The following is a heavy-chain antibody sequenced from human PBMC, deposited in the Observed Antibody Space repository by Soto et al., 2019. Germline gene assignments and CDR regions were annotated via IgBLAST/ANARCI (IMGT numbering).Heavy chain of an antibody. Sequence: PSETLSLTCTVFGGTIGGGGYYWSCIRQHPGKGLEWIGYIYYSGSTYYNPSLKSRVTISVDTSKNQFSLKLSSVTAADTAVYYCASAYSVVPAAIGGYYYGMDVWGQGTTVTVSS. V-gene: IGHV4-31*03. CDR2: IYYSGST. J-gene: IGHJ6*02. CDR3: ASAYSVVPAAIGGYYYGMDV. CDR1: GGTIGGGGYY. D-gene: IGHD2-2*01.